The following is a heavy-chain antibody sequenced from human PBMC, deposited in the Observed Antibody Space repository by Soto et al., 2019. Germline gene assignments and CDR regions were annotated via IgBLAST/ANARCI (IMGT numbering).Heavy chain of an antibody. Sequence: SWIRQPPGKGLEWIGYIYHSGSTYYNPSLKSRVTISRDTPKNQFSLKLISVTAADTAVYYCARRIPTAGRIDYWGQGTLVTVSS. J-gene: IGHJ4*02. CDR2: IYHSGST. V-gene: IGHV4-30-2*04. D-gene: IGHD6-13*01. CDR3: ARRIPTAGRIDY.